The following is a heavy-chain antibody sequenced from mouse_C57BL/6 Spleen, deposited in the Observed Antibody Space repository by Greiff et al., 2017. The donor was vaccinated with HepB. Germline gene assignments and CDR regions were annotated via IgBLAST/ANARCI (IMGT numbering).Heavy chain of an antibody. CDR3: TTSDYDSAWFAC. Sequence: VQLQQSGAELVRPGASVKLSCKASGFNIKDYYMHWVKQRPEQGLEWIGRIDPEDGDTEYAPKFQGKATMTADTSSITAYLQLSSLTSEDTAVYYCTTSDYDSAWFACWGPGPLVTVSA. CDR2: IDPEDGDT. CDR1: GFNIKDYY. D-gene: IGHD2-4*01. V-gene: IGHV14-1*01. J-gene: IGHJ3*01.